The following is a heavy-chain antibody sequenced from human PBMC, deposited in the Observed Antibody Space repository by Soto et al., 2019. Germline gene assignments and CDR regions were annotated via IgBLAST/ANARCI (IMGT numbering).Heavy chain of an antibody. V-gene: IGHV4-30-2*01. CDR3: ARGTYYYGSGSSFYFDY. D-gene: IGHD3-10*01. J-gene: IGHJ4*02. Sequence: SETLSLTCAVSGGSTSSGGYSWSWIRQPPGKGLEWIGYIYHSGSTYYNPSLKSRVTISVDRYKNQFSLKLSSVTAADTAVYYCARGTYYYGSGSSFYFDYWGQGTLVTVSS. CDR2: IYHSGST. CDR1: GGSTSSGGYS.